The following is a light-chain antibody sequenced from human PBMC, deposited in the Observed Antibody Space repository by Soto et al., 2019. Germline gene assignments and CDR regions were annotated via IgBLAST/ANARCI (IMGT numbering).Light chain of an antibody. CDR3: QQSYSTPHT. J-gene: IGKJ2*01. V-gene: IGKV1-39*01. CDR2: AAS. Sequence: DIQTTQSPFSLSASVGDRVTITCRASQSISSYLNWYQQKPGKAPKLLIYAASSLQSGVPSRFSGSGSGTDFTLTISSLQPEDFATYYCQQSYSTPHTFGLGTKLEIK. CDR1: QSISSY.